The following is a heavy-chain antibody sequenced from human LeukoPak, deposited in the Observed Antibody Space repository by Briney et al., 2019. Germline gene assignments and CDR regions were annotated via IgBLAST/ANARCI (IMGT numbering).Heavy chain of an antibody. CDR3: AKDRTGGLGELSFDY. Sequence: GGSLRLSCAASGFTFSSYAMSWVRQAPGKGLEWVSAISGSGGSTYYADSAKGRFTISRDNSKNTLYLQMNSLRAEDTAVYYCAKDRTGGLGELSFDYWGQGTLVTVSS. V-gene: IGHV3-23*01. CDR1: GFTFSSYA. CDR2: ISGSGGST. J-gene: IGHJ4*02. D-gene: IGHD3-16*02.